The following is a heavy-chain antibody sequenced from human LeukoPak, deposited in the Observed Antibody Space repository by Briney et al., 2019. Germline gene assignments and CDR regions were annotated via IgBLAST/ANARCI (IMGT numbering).Heavy chain of an antibody. V-gene: IGHV4-59*08. CDR2: IYYSGST. Sequence: SETLSLTRTVSGGSISSYYWSWIRQPPGKGLEWIGYIYYSGSTNYNPSLKSRVTISVDTSNNQFSLKLTSVTATDTAVYYCARHRLLWFGGHFDYWGQGTLVTVSS. J-gene: IGHJ4*02. CDR1: GGSISSYY. D-gene: IGHD3-10*01. CDR3: ARHRLLWFGGHFDY.